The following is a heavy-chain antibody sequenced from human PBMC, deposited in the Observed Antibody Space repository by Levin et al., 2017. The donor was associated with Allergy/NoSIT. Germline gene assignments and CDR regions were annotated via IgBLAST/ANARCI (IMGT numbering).Heavy chain of an antibody. Sequence: SETLSLTCAVYGGSFSGYYWSWIRQPPGKGLEWIGEINHSGSTNYNPSLKSRVTISVDTSKNQFSLKLSSVTAADTAVYYCARAWYSSSEPTSFDYWGQGTLVTVSS. CDR3: ARAWYSSSEPTSFDY. D-gene: IGHD6-6*01. V-gene: IGHV4-34*01. CDR1: GGSFSGYY. CDR2: INHSGST. J-gene: IGHJ4*02.